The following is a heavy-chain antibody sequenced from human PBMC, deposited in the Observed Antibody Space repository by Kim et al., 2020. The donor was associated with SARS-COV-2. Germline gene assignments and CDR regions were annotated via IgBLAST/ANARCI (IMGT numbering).Heavy chain of an antibody. CDR2: IYHSGST. J-gene: IGHJ4*02. V-gene: IGHV4-38-2*02. CDR1: GYSISSGYY. CDR3: ARGGGITPLDY. D-gene: IGHD3-16*01. Sequence: SETLSLTCTVSGYSISSGYYWGWIRQPPGKGLEWIGSIYHSGSTYYNPSLKSRVTISVDTSKNQFSLKLSSVTAADTAVYYCARGGGITPLDYWGQGTLV.